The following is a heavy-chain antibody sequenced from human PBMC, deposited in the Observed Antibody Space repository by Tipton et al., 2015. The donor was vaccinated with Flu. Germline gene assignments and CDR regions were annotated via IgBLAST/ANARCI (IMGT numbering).Heavy chain of an antibody. CDR1: AYTFTSYG. CDR3: ARERRASYYYYGMDV. V-gene: IGHV1-18*01. Sequence: QVQLVQSGAEVKKPGASVKVSCKASAYTFTSYGFSWVRQAPGQGLEWMGWISAYNGNTNYAQKFQGRVTLTTDKSTTTAYMELRGLRSDDTAVYYCARERRASYYYYGMDVWGQGTTVPVSS. J-gene: IGHJ6*02. CDR2: ISAYNGNT.